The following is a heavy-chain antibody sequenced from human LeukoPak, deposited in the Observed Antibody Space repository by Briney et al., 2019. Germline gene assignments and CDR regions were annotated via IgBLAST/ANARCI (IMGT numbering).Heavy chain of an antibody. V-gene: IGHV3-30*02. CDR1: GFTFSSYG. CDR3: ARARMERYYFDY. D-gene: IGHD3-3*01. J-gene: IGHJ4*02. Sequence: GGSLRLSCAASGFTFSSYGMHWVRQAPGKGLEWVSFIRYDGSNKYYADSVKGRFTISRDNSKNTLYLQMNSLRAEDTAVYYCARARMERYYFDYWGQGTLVTVSS. CDR2: IRYDGSNK.